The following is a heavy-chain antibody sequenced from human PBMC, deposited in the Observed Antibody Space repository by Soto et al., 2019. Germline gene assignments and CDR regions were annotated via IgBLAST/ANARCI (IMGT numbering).Heavy chain of an antibody. J-gene: IGHJ6*02. CDR2: IKQDGSEK. V-gene: IGHV3-7*03. Sequence: LSLSCAAPGFTVSSYWMSWVRQAPGNGLEWVANIKQDGSEKYYVDSVKGRFTISRDTAKNSLYLQMNSLRAEDPAVDYCARYRKLTPTIFGVFMPRYGMDVWGQGTTVTVSS. D-gene: IGHD3-3*01. CDR3: ARYRKLTPTIFGVFMPRYGMDV. CDR1: GFTVSSYW.